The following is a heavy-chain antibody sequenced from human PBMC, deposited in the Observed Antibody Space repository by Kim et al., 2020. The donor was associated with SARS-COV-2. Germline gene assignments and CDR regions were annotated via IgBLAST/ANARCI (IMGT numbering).Heavy chain of an antibody. D-gene: IGHD5-18*01. J-gene: IGHJ4*02. CDR2: LYHTGSA. CDR3: VRCRGDSYGYSDY. Sequence: SETLSLTCTVSGSSISTGYYWGWIRQPPGKGLEGIGSLYHTGSAYYHPSLKSRVTVSVDTSKNQFSLKLSSVTAADTAVYYCVRCRGDSYGYSDYWGQG. CDR1: GSSISTGYY. V-gene: IGHV4-38-2*02.